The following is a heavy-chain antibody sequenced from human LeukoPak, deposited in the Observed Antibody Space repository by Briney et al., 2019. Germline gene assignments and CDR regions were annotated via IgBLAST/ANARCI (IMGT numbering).Heavy chain of an antibody. Sequence: GASVKVSCKVSGYTLTELSMHWVRQAPGKGLEWMGGFDPEDGETIYAQKFQGRVTMTEDTSTDTAYMELSSLRSEDTAVYYCARARLRASTTIFGPHPPENAFDIWGQGTMVTVSS. CDR2: FDPEDGET. CDR1: GYTLTELS. D-gene: IGHD3-3*01. CDR3: ARARLRASTTIFGPHPPENAFDI. J-gene: IGHJ3*02. V-gene: IGHV1-24*01.